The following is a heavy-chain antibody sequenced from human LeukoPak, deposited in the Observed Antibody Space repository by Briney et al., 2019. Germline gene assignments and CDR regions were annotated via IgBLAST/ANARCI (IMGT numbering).Heavy chain of an antibody. Sequence: PGGSLRLSCAASGFTFSSYAMHWVRQAPGKGLEWVAVISYDGSNKYYADSVKGRFTISRDNSKNTLYLQMNNLRAEDTAVYYCARTPVLTLLAYYYYMDVWGKGTTVTVSS. D-gene: IGHD2-8*01. CDR3: ARTPVLTLLAYYYYMDV. V-gene: IGHV3-30-3*01. J-gene: IGHJ6*03. CDR1: GFTFSSYA. CDR2: ISYDGSNK.